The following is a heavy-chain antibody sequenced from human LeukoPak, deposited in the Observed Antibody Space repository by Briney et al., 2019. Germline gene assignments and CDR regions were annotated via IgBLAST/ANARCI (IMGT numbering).Heavy chain of an antibody. CDR2: IYPGDSDT. D-gene: IGHD1-1*01. V-gene: IGHV5-51*01. CDR3: ARWKGGDNWFDP. Sequence: HRESLKISCEGSGYSFTTYWLGWVRQMSGKGLEWMGIIYPGDSDTRYSPSFQGQVTISADKSISTAYLQWSSLKASDTAMYYCARWKGGDNWFDPWGQGTLVTVSS. CDR1: GYSFTTYW. J-gene: IGHJ5*02.